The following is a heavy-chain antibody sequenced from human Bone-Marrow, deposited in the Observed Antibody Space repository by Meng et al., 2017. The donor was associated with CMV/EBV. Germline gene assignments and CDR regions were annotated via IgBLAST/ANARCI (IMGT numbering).Heavy chain of an antibody. J-gene: IGHJ5*02. CDR3: ARDLPGRGIAALYNWFDP. D-gene: IGHD6-13*01. V-gene: IGHV5-51*01. CDR2: IYPGDSDA. CDR1: GYTFNIYW. Sequence: GESLKISCKDSGYTFNIYWIGWVRQMPGKGLEWVGIIYPGDSDARYSPSFQGQVTISADKSISTAYLQWSSLKASDTAMYYCARDLPGRGIAALYNWFDPWGQGTLVTVSS.